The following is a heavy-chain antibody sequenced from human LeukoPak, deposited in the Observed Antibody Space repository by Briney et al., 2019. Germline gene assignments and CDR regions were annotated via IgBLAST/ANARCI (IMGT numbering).Heavy chain of an antibody. CDR2: LSYDGINE. Sequence: PGGSLRLSCAASGFTFSSYAMSWVRQAPGKGLEWVAVLSYDGINEYCADSVKGRFTISRDNSKTTLYLQMNSLRGEDTAVYYCAREEIIGWFDPWGQGSLVTVSS. V-gene: IGHV3-30-3*01. J-gene: IGHJ5*02. D-gene: IGHD3-16*02. CDR1: GFTFSSYA. CDR3: AREEIIGWFDP.